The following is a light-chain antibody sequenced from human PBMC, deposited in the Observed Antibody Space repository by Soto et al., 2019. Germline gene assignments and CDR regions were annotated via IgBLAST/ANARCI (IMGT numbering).Light chain of an antibody. Sequence: EFVLTQSPGKLSLSPGERATLSCRASQSISRSFLAWYQQKPGQAPRLLIYGASSRGTGIPDRFSGSGSETDFTLTISRLEPEDFAVYYCQQYGSSPPLTFGGGTKVEIK. CDR2: GAS. V-gene: IGKV3-20*01. CDR1: QSISRSF. CDR3: QQYGSSPPLT. J-gene: IGKJ4*01.